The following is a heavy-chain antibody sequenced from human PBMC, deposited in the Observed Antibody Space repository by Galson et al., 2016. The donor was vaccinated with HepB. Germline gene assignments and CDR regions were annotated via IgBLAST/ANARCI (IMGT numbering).Heavy chain of an antibody. V-gene: IGHV1-69*04. J-gene: IGHJ5*02. CDR3: ACGRGCSEGSWFDP. Sequence: SVKVSCKAFGGTLSSNGISWVRQAPRQGLEWMGRNVPVLGIVTYAQNFQGRVTVTADKFTRTAYVELSSLTSEDTAVYYCACGRGCSEGSWFDPWGQGTLVTVSS. CDR2: NVPVLGIV. CDR1: GGTLSSNG. D-gene: IGHD6-19*01.